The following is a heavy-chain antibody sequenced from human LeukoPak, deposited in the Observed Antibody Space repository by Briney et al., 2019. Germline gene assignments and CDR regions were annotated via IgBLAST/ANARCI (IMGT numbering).Heavy chain of an antibody. V-gene: IGHV4-59*01. CDR2: VHYSEPT. J-gene: IGHJ3*02. Sequence: SETLSLTCTVSDGSISNYFWSWIRQPPGKGLEWIAYVHYSEPTNYNPSLRSRATISLDTSKNQFSLKLSSVTAADTAVYYCARDRRRDLLHAFDIWGQGTMVTVSS. CDR1: DGSISNYF. D-gene: IGHD1-26*01. CDR3: ARDRRRDLLHAFDI.